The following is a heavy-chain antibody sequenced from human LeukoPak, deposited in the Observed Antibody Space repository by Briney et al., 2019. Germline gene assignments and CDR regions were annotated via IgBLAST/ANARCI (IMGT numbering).Heavy chain of an antibody. CDR2: TYYRSKLYN. D-gene: IGHD3-10*01. J-gene: IGHJ6*03. Sequence: SQTLSLTCAISGDSVSSNSAAWNWIRQSPSRGLEWLGRTYYRSKLYNDYAVSVKSRITINPDTSKNQFSLQLNSVTPEDTAVYYCAREGLLWFGELSKDYYYYYMDVWGKGTTVTISS. CDR1: GDSVSSNSAA. CDR3: AREGLLWFGELSKDYYYYYMDV. V-gene: IGHV6-1*01.